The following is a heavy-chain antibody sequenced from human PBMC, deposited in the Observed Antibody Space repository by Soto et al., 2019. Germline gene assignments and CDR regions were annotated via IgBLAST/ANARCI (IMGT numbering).Heavy chain of an antibody. CDR3: AKGSQYDILTAYHAFDS. D-gene: IGHD3-9*01. V-gene: IGHV3-7*05. CDR1: GFTFSSYW. Sequence: GGSLRLSCAASGFTFSSYWMSWVRQAPGKGLEWVANIKPDGTDKYYVDSVRGRFTISRDNAKNALHLQLNRLRADDTAVYYCAKGSQYDILTAYHAFDSWGQGTLVTVSS. J-gene: IGHJ4*02. CDR2: IKPDGTDK.